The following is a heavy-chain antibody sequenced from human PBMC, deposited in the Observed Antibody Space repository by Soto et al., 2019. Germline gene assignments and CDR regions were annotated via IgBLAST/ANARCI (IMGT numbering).Heavy chain of an antibody. Sequence: LSLTCAVYGGSFSGYYWSWIRQPPGKGLEWIGEINHSGSTNYNPSLKSRVTISVDTSKNQFSLKLSSVTAADTAVYYCARGLTYGYVWGSYRTHAFDYWGQGTLVTVSS. CDR1: GGSFSGYY. CDR2: INHSGST. V-gene: IGHV4-34*01. D-gene: IGHD3-16*02. J-gene: IGHJ4*02. CDR3: ARGLTYGYVWGSYRTHAFDY.